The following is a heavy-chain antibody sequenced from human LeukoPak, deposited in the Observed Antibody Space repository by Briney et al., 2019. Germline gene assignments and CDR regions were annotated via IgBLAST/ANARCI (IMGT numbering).Heavy chain of an antibody. CDR3: AKDRYELLRAWDFDL. V-gene: IGHV3-33*06. CDR1: GFSFSSHG. CDR2: IWYAGMNK. Sequence: PGGSLRLSCSASGFSFSSHGIHWVRQAPGKGLVWVGVIWYAGMNKYYGDSVKGRFTISRDNSKNTVYLHMSSLRVEDTALYYCAKDRYELLRAWDFDLWGRGTLVTVSS. J-gene: IGHJ2*01. D-gene: IGHD1-7*01.